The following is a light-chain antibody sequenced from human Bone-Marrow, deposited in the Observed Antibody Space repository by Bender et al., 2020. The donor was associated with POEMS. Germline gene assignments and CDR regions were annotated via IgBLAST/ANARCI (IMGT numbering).Light chain of an antibody. CDR2: INN. CDR3: AAWEDSLNGWV. J-gene: IGLJ3*02. CDR1: SSNIGTNP. V-gene: IGLV1-44*01. Sequence: QSVLTQPPSASGTPGQRVTISCSGSSSNIGTNPVNWYQQLPGTAPKLLIYINNQRPSGVPDRFSGSQSGNTASLAISGLQSEDEADYYCAAWEDSLNGWVFGGGTKLTVL.